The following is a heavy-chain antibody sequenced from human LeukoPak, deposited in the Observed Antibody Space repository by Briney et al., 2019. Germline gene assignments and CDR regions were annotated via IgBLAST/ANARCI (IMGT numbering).Heavy chain of an antibody. Sequence: SQTLSLTCTVSGGSISSGSYYWRWIRQPAGKGLEWIGRIYTSGSTNYNPSLKSRVTISVDTSKNQFSLKLSSVTAADTAVYYCARDPWLVGGWFDPWGQGTLVTASS. J-gene: IGHJ5*02. CDR2: IYTSGST. CDR3: ARDPWLVGGWFDP. V-gene: IGHV4-61*02. D-gene: IGHD6-19*01. CDR1: GGSISSGSYY.